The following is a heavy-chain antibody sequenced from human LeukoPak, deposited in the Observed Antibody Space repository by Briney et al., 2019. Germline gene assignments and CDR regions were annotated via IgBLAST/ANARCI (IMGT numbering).Heavy chain of an antibody. J-gene: IGHJ5*02. CDR1: GGSISSYY. V-gene: IGHV4-4*07. D-gene: IGHD3-9*01. Sequence: PSETLSLTCTVSGGSISSYYWSWIRQSAGKGLEWMGRIYTSGSTNYNPSLKSRVTMSVDTSKNQFPLKLSSVTAADTAVYYCARDWHILSGRNCFDPWGQGTLVIVSS. CDR3: ARDWHILSGRNCFDP. CDR2: IYTSGST.